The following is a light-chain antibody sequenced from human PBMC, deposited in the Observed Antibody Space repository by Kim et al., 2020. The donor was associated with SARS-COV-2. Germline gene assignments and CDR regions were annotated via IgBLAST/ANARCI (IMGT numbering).Light chain of an antibody. V-gene: IGLV3-1*01. CDR1: KLGDKY. CDR3: QAWDSTGV. CDR2: QDS. J-gene: IGLJ3*02. Sequence: SHELTQPPSVSVSPGQTASITCSGDKLGDKYACWYQQKPGQSPVLVIYQDSKRPSGIPERFSGSNSGNTATLTISGTQAMDEADYYCQAWDSTGVFGGGTQLTVL.